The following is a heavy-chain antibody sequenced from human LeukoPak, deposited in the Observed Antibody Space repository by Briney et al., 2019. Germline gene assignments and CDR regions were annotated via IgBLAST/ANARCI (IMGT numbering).Heavy chain of an antibody. CDR2: IYHSGST. Sequence: PSETLSLTCTVSGYSISSGYYWGWIRQPPGKGLEWIGSIYHSGSTYYNPSLKSRVTISVDTSKNQFSLKLSSVTAADTAVYYCARGAQGGSYYVVAADWGQGTLVTVSS. J-gene: IGHJ4*02. CDR3: ARGAQGGSYYVVAAD. CDR1: GYSISSGYY. V-gene: IGHV4-38-2*02. D-gene: IGHD1-26*01.